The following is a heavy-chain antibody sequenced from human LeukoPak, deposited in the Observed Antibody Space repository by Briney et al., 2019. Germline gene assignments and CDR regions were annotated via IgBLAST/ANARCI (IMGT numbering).Heavy chain of an antibody. CDR3: ARHVRFEGVDY. CDR1: GFIFTSYW. V-gene: IGHV3-7*01. CDR2: IKQDGSEK. J-gene: IGHJ4*02. D-gene: IGHD3-3*01. Sequence: SGGSLRLSCAASGFIFTSYWMSWVRQAPGKGLEWVANIKQDGSEKYYVDSVKGRFTISRDNAKNSLFLQMSSLRAEDTAVYYCARHVRFEGVDYRGQGTLVTVSS.